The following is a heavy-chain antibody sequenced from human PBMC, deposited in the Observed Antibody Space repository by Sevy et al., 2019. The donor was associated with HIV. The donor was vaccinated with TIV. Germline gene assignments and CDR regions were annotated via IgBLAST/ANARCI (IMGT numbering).Heavy chain of an antibody. CDR3: ARERGISFIVGATTGAFDI. J-gene: IGHJ3*02. V-gene: IGHV3-7*01. Sequence: GGSLRLSCAASRFTFSNYWMSWVRQAPGKGLEWVANIKQDGSEKYYVDSVKGRFTISRDNAKNSLYLQMNSLRAEDTAVYYCARERGISFIVGATTGAFDIWGQGTMLTVSS. CDR2: IKQDGSEK. CDR1: RFTFSNYW. D-gene: IGHD1-26*01.